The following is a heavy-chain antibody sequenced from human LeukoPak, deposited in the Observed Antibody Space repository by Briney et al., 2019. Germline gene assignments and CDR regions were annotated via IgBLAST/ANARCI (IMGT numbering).Heavy chain of an antibody. J-gene: IGHJ4*02. D-gene: IGHD4-23*01. CDR3: ARVGTKVVTGGWFDY. CDR2: IWYDGSNK. V-gene: IGHV3-33*01. Sequence: GGSLRLSCAASGFTFSSYGMHWVRQAPGKGLEWVAVIWYDGSNKYYADSVKGRFTISRDNSKNTLYLQMNSLRAEDTAVYYCARVGTKVVTGGWFDYWGQGTLVTVSS. CDR1: GFTFSSYG.